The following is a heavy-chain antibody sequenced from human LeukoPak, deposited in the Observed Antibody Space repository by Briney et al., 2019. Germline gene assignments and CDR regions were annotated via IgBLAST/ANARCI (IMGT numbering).Heavy chain of an antibody. D-gene: IGHD2-2*01. J-gene: IGHJ4*02. V-gene: IGHV1-3*01. CDR2: INAGNGNT. CDR1: GYTFTSYA. CDR3: ARYELYCSSTSCYYFDY. Sequence: GASVKVSCTASGYTFTSYAMHWVRQAPGQRLEWMGWINAGNGNTKYSQKFQGRVTITRDTSASTAYMELSSLRSEDTAVYYCARYELYCSSTSCYYFDYWGQGTLVTVSS.